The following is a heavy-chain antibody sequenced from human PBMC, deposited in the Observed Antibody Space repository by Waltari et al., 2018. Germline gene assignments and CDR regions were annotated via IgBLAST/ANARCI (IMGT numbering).Heavy chain of an antibody. CDR1: GGTFSSYT. J-gene: IGHJ6*02. V-gene: IGHV1-69*08. CDR3: ARDQPHVSPLNWNQREGMDV. Sequence: QVQLVQSGAEVKKPGSSVKVSCKASGGTFSSYTISWVRQAPGQGLEWMGRINPSLGMSNDEPKFQVRVRITADKSTSTAYMELISLRSEDTAVYYWARDQPHVSPLNWNQREGMDVWAKGPRSPSP. CDR2: INPSLGMS. D-gene: IGHD1-20*01.